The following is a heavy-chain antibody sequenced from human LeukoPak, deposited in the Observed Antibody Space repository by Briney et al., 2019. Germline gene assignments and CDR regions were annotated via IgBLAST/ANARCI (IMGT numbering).Heavy chain of an antibody. D-gene: IGHD3-22*01. J-gene: IGHJ4*02. V-gene: IGHV4-4*07. CDR2: IHMSGST. CDR1: GDSINSYH. CDR3: ARDDSSRDDSGGYHY. Sequence: SGTLSLTCTVSGDSINSYHWSWIRQPAGKRLEWIGRIHMSGSTNYNPSLRSRVAISMDNSKNQFSLKLKSVTAADTAVYYCARDDSSRDDSGGYHYWGQGTLVTVSS.